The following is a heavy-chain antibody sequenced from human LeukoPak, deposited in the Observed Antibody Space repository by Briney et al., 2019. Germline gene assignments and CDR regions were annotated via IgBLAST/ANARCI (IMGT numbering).Heavy chain of an antibody. Sequence: GGSLRLSCAASGFTFSGYWMSWVRQAPGKGLEWVANIKQDGSEKYYLDSVRGRFFISGDIVKNSVSLHMNRLSVEDTAVYYCVAYKFLFSWSAFDFWGRGTMVTVSS. J-gene: IGHJ3*01. CDR3: VAYKFLFSWSAFDF. CDR1: GFTFSGYW. V-gene: IGHV3-7*01. CDR2: IKQDGSEK. D-gene: IGHD6-13*01.